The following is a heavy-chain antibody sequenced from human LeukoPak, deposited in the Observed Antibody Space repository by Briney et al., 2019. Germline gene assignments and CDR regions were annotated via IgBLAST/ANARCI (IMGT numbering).Heavy chain of an antibody. J-gene: IGHJ5*02. CDR3: ARPRVGATGWFDP. D-gene: IGHD1-26*01. CDR1: AFTFDDYA. Sequence: PGGSLRLSCAASAFTFDDYAMHWVRQAPGKGLEWVSGISWNSGSIGYADSVKGRFTISRDNAKNSLYLQMNSLRAEDTALYYCARPRVGATGWFDPWGQGTLVTVSS. CDR2: ISWNSGSI. V-gene: IGHV3-9*01.